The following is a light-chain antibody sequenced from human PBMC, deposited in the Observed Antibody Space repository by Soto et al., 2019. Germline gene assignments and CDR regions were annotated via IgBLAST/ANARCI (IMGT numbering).Light chain of an antibody. CDR2: DAA. Sequence: DILMTQSPSSLSASVGDRVTITCRASQRISSYVNWYQQKPGRAPSLLIWDAATLQSGVPSRFSGSGSGTDVTLTISSLQPEDVATYYCQQTYTPPRTFGQGTKVEIK. CDR1: QRISSY. CDR3: QQTYTPPRT. J-gene: IGKJ1*01. V-gene: IGKV1-39*01.